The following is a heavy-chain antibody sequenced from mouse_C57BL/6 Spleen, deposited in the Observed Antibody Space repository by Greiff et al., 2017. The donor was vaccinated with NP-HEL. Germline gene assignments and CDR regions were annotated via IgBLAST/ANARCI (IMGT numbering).Heavy chain of an antibody. Sequence: EVKLMESGGGLVKPGGSLKLSCAASGFTFSSYAMSWVRQTPEKRLEWVATISDGGSYTYYPDNVKGRFTISRDNAKNNLYLQMSHLKSEDTAMYYCARVEDSAYYGSYDFDDWGQGTTLTVSS. D-gene: IGHD2-10*01. CDR2: ISDGGSYT. CDR1: GFTFSSYA. CDR3: ARVEDSAYYGSYDFDD. J-gene: IGHJ2*01. V-gene: IGHV5-4*03.